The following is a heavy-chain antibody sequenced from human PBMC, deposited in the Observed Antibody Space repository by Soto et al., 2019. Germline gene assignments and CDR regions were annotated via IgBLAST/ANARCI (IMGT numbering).Heavy chain of an antibody. CDR1: GFTFSDYY. CDR3: ARSYSSGYEYYYAMDV. D-gene: IGHD3-22*01. CDR2: ISPSSGYT. V-gene: IGHV3-11*05. Sequence: QVQLVESGGGLVKPGGSLRLSCAASGFTFSDYYMSWIRQAPGKGLEWVSYISPSSGYTNYAESVKGRLTISRNNGMNSLYRRINSLRDEDTAVYFCARSYSSGYEYYYAMDVWGQGTRVTVSS. J-gene: IGHJ6*02.